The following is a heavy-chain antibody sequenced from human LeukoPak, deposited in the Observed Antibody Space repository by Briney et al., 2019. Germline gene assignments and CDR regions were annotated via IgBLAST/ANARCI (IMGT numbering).Heavy chain of an antibody. J-gene: IGHJ4*02. CDR3: AGGLWFGDYYRGDYFDY. V-gene: IGHV3-48*03. CDR1: GFTFSSYE. Sequence: GGSLRLSCAASGFTFSSYEMNWVRQAPGKGLEWVSYISSSGSTIYYADSVKGRFTISRDNAKNSLYLQMNSLRAEDTAVYYCAGGLWFGDYYRGDYFDYWGQGTLVTVSS. D-gene: IGHD3-10*01. CDR2: ISSSGSTI.